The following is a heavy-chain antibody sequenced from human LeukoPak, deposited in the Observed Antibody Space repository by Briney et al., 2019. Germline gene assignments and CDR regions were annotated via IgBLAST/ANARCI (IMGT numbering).Heavy chain of an antibody. CDR2: ISGSGGST. CDR3: AKDRGGELYCSSTSCYPGYYFDY. D-gene: IGHD2-2*01. V-gene: IGHV3-23*01. J-gene: IGHJ4*02. Sequence: GGSLRLSCSGSGFNFHDYAVTWVRQAPGKGLEWVSAISGSGGSTYYADSVKGRFTISRHNSKNTLYLQMNSLRAEDTAVYYCAKDRGGELYCSSTSCYPGYYFDYWGQGTLVTVSS. CDR1: GFNFHDYA.